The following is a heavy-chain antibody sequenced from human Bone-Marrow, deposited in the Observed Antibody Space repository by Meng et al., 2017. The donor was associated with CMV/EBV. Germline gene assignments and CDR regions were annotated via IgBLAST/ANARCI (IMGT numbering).Heavy chain of an antibody. Sequence: SGDYYWIWIRQPPGKGLEWIGYIYYSGSTYYNPSLKSRVTISVDTSKNQFSLKLSSVTAADTAVYYCARGMDIVVVPAAGTNWFDPWGQGTLVTVSS. D-gene: IGHD2-2*03. V-gene: IGHV4-30-4*08. CDR2: IYYSGST. CDR3: ARGMDIVVVPAAGTNWFDP. CDR1: SGDYY. J-gene: IGHJ5*02.